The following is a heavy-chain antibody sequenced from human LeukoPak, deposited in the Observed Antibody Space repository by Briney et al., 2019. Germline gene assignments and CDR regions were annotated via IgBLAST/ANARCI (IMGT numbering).Heavy chain of an antibody. Sequence: GGSLRLSCAASGFTFSSYGMHWVRQAPGKGLEWVAVIWYDGSNKYYADSAKGRFTISRDNSKNTLYLQMNSLRAEDTAVYYCARDPRIMGDYAPHFDYWGQGTLVTVSS. V-gene: IGHV3-33*01. J-gene: IGHJ4*02. CDR1: GFTFSSYG. CDR2: IWYDGSNK. CDR3: ARDPRIMGDYAPHFDY. D-gene: IGHD4-17*01.